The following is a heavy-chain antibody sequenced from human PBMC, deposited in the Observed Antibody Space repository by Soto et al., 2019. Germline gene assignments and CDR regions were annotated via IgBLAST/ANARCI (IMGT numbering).Heavy chain of an antibody. J-gene: IGHJ4*02. CDR2: LTPAGTT. CDR1: GFSFSDYS. D-gene: IGHD2-15*01. CDR3: AKRATTVPTPGNYFDC. Sequence: GGSLRLSCAASGFSFSDYSMTWVRQAPGRGLEWVSTLTPAGTTFYADSVKGRFTISRDNYRNTLSLQMYNLRAEDTARYYCAKRATTVPTPGNYFDCWGQGTLVTVSS. V-gene: IGHV3-23*01.